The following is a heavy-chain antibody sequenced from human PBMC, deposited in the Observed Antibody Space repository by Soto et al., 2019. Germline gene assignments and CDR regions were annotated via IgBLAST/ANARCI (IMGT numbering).Heavy chain of an antibody. Sequence: SETLSLTCAVYCGSFSGYYWSWIRQPPGKGLEWIGEINHSGSTNYNPSLKSRVTISVDTSKNQFSLKLSSVTAADTAVYYCARASSNLYYYYGMDVWGQGTTVTVSS. CDR2: INHSGST. CDR1: CGSFSGYY. V-gene: IGHV4-34*01. CDR3: ARASSNLYYYYGMDV. D-gene: IGHD4-4*01. J-gene: IGHJ6*02.